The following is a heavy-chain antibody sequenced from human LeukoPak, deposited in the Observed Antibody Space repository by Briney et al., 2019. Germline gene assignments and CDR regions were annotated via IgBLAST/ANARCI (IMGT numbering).Heavy chain of an antibody. Sequence: LETLSLTCTVSGGSLSSSSYYWGWIRQPPGKGLEWIGSIYYSGSTYYNPSLKSRVTISVDTSKNQFSLKLSSVTAADTAMYYCARARDYEAYNWFDPWGQGTLVTVSS. CDR3: ARARDYEAYNWFDP. V-gene: IGHV4-39*01. J-gene: IGHJ5*02. CDR1: GGSLSSSSYY. D-gene: IGHD4-17*01. CDR2: IYYSGST.